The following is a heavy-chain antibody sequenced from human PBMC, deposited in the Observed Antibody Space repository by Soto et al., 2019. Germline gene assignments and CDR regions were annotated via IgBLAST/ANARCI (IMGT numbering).Heavy chain of an antibody. CDR3: AGLYPYESSGYHLDY. J-gene: IGHJ4*02. V-gene: IGHV4-59*08. CDR2: MHHSGTA. CDR1: GASIGGDY. Sequence: SETLSLTCSVSGASIGGDYWSWIRQPPEKGLEWIGNMHHSGTANYNPSLKSRVTISVDTSKNQFSLKLSSVTAADTAVFYCAGLYPYESSGYHLDYRSKGTLVTVSP. D-gene: IGHD3-22*01.